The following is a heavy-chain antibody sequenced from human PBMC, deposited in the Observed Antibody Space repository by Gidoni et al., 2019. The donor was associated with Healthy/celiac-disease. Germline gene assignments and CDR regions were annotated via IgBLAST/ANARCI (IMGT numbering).Heavy chain of an antibody. D-gene: IGHD6-13*01. Sequence: EVQLLESGGGLVQPGGSLRLSCAASGFTFSSYAMSWVRQAPGKGLEWVAAISGSGGSTYYADSVKGRFTISRDNSKNTLYLQMNSLRAEDTAVYYCAKGGRCMLYGGYSSSCKLDYWGQGTLVTVSS. V-gene: IGHV3-23*01. J-gene: IGHJ4*02. CDR1: GFTFSSYA. CDR2: ISGSGGST. CDR3: AKGGRCMLYGGYSSSCKLDY.